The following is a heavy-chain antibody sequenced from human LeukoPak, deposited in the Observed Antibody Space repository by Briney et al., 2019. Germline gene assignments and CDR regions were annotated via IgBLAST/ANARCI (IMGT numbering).Heavy chain of an antibody. CDR2: ISYDGSNK. Sequence: SGRSLRLSCAASGFPFSSYGMNWVRQAPGKGLEWVAVISYDGSNKYYADSVKGRFTISRDNSKNTLYLQMNSLRAEDTAVYYCAKSAARSRANVVVAGWGTIDYWGQGTLVTVSS. J-gene: IGHJ4*02. CDR3: AKSAARSRANVVVAGWGTIDY. CDR1: GFPFSSYG. V-gene: IGHV3-30*18. D-gene: IGHD2-15*01.